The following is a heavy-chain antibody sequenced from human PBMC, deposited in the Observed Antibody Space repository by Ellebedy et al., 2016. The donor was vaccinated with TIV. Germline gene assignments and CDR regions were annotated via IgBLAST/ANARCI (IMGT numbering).Heavy chain of an antibody. CDR2: INQGGSET. J-gene: IGHJ4*02. CDR3: ASAARGTGAYESF. Sequence: GESLKISCAASGFTFSLNWMYWVRQAPGKGLEWVATINQGGSETYYVDSVKGRFTISRDNSKNSLYLQMNSLRADDTALYYCASAARGTGAYESFWGQGTLVTVSS. V-gene: IGHV3-7*01. D-gene: IGHD5-12*01. CDR1: GFTFSLNW.